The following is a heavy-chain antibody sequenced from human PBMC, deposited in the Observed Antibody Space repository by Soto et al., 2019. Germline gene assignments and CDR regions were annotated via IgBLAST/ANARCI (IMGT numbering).Heavy chain of an antibody. Sequence: GASVKVSCKASGYTFTTYAMHWVRQAPGQGLEWMGWINAGNGNIKYSQKFQDRVTITRDTSASTAYMELSSLKSEDTAVYYCARDRFTLDSSTWYFDSWGQGTLVTVSS. V-gene: IGHV1-3*01. J-gene: IGHJ4*02. D-gene: IGHD6-13*01. CDR2: INAGNGNI. CDR1: GYTFTTYA. CDR3: ARDRFTLDSSTWYFDS.